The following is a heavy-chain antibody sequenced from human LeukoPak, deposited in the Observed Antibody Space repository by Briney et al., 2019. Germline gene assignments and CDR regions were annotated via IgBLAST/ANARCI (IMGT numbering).Heavy chain of an antibody. J-gene: IGHJ4*02. CDR3: ARDRPLDADDYYGFYYFDY. Sequence: GASVKVSCKASGYTFTGYYIHWVRQAPGQGLEWMGWINPSSGDTNYAQKFQGRVTMTRDTSITYMELSRLRSDDTAVYYCARDRPLDADDYYGFYYFDYWGQGTLVTVSS. CDR1: GYTFTGYY. V-gene: IGHV1-2*02. D-gene: IGHD3-10*01. CDR2: INPSSGDT.